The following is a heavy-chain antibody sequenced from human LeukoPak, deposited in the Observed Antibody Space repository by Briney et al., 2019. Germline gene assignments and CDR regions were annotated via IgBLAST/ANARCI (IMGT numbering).Heavy chain of an antibody. CDR2: IYYTGST. CDR3: ARSYSSGSYYSPFDP. Sequence: SETLSLTCTVSDGSSSSSSWNWIRQPPEKGLEWIGYIYYTGSTNYNPSLWSRVTISLDTSKNQFSLKLSSVTAADTAMYYCARSYSSGSYYSPFDPWGQGTLVTVSS. CDR1: DGSSSSSS. D-gene: IGHD3-10*01. J-gene: IGHJ5*02. V-gene: IGHV4-59*01.